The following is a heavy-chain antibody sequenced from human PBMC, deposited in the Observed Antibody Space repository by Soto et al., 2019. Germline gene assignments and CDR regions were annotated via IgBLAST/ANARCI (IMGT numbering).Heavy chain of an antibody. D-gene: IGHD3-22*01. Sequence: GGALRLSCPASDVTFSRYAMHWVRQAPGKGLEWVAVLSYDGSNKYYADSVKGRFTISRDNSKNTLYLQMNSLRGEDTALYYCARGSDRNYFDYWGQGTLVTVSS. CDR1: DVTFSRYA. CDR2: LSYDGSNK. V-gene: IGHV3-30-3*01. J-gene: IGHJ4*02. CDR3: ARGSDRNYFDY.